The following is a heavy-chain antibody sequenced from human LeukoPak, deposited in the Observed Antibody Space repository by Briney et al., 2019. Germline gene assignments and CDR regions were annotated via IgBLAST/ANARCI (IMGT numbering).Heavy chain of an antibody. J-gene: IGHJ4*02. D-gene: IGHD5-12*01. V-gene: IGHV3-74*01. CDR2: MNSDGSST. Sequence: GGSLRLSCAASGFTFSSYWMHWVGQAPGKGLVWVSRMNSDGSSTSYADSVKGRFTISRDNAKNTLYLQMNSLRAEDTAVYYCAREGDGYDYDHWGQGTLVTVSS. CDR1: GFTFSSYW. CDR3: AREGDGYDYDH.